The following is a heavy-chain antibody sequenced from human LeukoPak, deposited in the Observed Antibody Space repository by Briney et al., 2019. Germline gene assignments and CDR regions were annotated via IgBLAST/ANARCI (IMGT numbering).Heavy chain of an antibody. J-gene: IGHJ3*02. CDR3: ASFSPTVDNAFDI. CDR1: GGSFSGYY. Sequence: SETLSLTCAVYGGSFSGYYWSWIRQPPGKGLEWIGEINHSGSTNYNPSLKSRVTISVDTSKNQFSLKLSSVTAADTAVCYCASFSPTVDNAFDIWGQGTMVTVSS. D-gene: IGHD4-17*01. CDR2: INHSGST. V-gene: IGHV4-34*01.